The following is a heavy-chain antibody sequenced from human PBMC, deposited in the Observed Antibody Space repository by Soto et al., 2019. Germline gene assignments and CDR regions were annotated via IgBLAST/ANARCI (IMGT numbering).Heavy chain of an antibody. CDR2: IKQDGSEK. Sequence: EVQLVESGGGLVQPGGSLRLSCAASGFTFSSYWMSWVRQAPGKGLEWVANIKQDGSEKYYVDSVKGRFTISRDNAKNSLYLQMNSLRAEDTAVYYCARDPSLFLCSTSCTPAGYMDVWGKGTTVTVSS. V-gene: IGHV3-7*01. D-gene: IGHD2-2*01. J-gene: IGHJ6*03. CDR1: GFTFSSYW. CDR3: ARDPSLFLCSTSCTPAGYMDV.